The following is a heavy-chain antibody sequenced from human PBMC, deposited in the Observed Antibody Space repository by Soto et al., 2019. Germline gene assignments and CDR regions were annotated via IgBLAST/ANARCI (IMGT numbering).Heavy chain of an antibody. J-gene: IGHJ4*02. Sequence: SETLSLTCTVSGGSISSGDYYWSWIRQPPGKGLEWIGYIYYSGSTYYNPSLKSRVTISVDTSKNQFSLKLSSVTAADTAVYYCARVRRKSTSFDYWGQGTLVTVSS. D-gene: IGHD3-10*01. CDR3: ARVRRKSTSFDY. CDR1: GGSISSGDYY. V-gene: IGHV4-30-4*01. CDR2: IYYSGST.